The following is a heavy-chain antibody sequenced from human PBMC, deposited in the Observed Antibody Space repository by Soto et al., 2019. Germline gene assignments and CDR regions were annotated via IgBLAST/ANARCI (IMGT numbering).Heavy chain of an antibody. D-gene: IGHD5-12*01. CDR1: GGSISSGGYY. J-gene: IGHJ6*02. CDR3: SRGIELVLPRNGMDV. V-gene: IGHV4-31*03. CDR2: IYYSGST. Sequence: PSETLSLTCTVSGGSISSGGYYWSWIRQHPGKGLEWIGYIYYSGSTYYNPSLKSRVTISVDTSKNQFSLKLSSVTAADTAVCYCSRGIELVLPRNGMDVWGQGTTVTVSS.